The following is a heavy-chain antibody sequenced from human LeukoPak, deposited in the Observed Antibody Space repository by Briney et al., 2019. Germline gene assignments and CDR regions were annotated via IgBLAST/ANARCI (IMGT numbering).Heavy chain of an antibody. V-gene: IGHV3-7*03. CDR3: ARGTNGLRLLQVDY. J-gene: IGHJ4*02. CDR2: IKQDGSEK. Sequence: GGSLRLSCAASGFTFSSYWMSWVRQAPGKGLEWVANIKQDGSEKYYVDSVKGRFTISRDNAKNSLYLQMNSLRAEDTAVYYCARGTNGLRLLQVDYWGQGTLVTVSS. D-gene: IGHD2-8*01. CDR1: GFTFSSYW.